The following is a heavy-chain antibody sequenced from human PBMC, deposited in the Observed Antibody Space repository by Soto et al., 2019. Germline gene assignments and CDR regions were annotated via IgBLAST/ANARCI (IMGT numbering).Heavy chain of an antibody. CDR1: GGTFSSYA. Sequence: ASVKVSCKASGGTFSSYAISWVRQAPGQGLEWMGGIIPIFGTANYAQKFQGRVTITADESTSTAYMELSSLRSEDTAVYYCARDYGSGSYCVYWGQGTLVTAPQ. D-gene: IGHD3-10*01. CDR3: ARDYGSGSYCVY. J-gene: IGHJ4*02. V-gene: IGHV1-69*13. CDR2: IIPIFGTA.